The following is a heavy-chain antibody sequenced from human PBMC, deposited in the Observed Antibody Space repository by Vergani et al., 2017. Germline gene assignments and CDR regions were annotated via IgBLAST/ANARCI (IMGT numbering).Heavy chain of an antibody. CDR2: IYSGGST. J-gene: IGHJ1*01. V-gene: IGHV3-53*01. Sequence: EVQLVESGGGLIQPGGSLRLSCAASGFTVSSNYMSWVRQAPGKGLEWVSVIYSGGSTYYADSVKGRFTISRDNSKNTLYLQMNSLRAEDTAVYYCASDDYYDSSGYYWTXFQHWGQGTLVTVSS. D-gene: IGHD3-22*01. CDR3: ASDDYYDSSGYYWTXFQH. CDR1: GFTVSSNY.